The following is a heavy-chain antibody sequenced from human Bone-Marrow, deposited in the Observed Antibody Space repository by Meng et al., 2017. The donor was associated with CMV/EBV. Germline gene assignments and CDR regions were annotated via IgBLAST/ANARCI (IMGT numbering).Heavy chain of an antibody. J-gene: IGHJ4*02. Sequence: GESLKISCAASGFTFSSYEINWVRQAPGQGLEWMGWVSAYNGNTNYAQQFQGRVTMNTDTSTSTGYMELRSLRSDDAAVYYCARGIGSSSWFDYWGQGTLVTVSS. V-gene: IGHV1-18*01. D-gene: IGHD6-6*01. CDR2: VSAYNGNT. CDR3: ARGIGSSSWFDY. CDR1: GFTFSSYE.